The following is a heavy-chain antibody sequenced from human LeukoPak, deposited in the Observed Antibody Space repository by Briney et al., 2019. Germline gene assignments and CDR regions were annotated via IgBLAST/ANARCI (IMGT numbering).Heavy chain of an antibody. CDR2: ISYDGSNK. Sequence: QPGRSLRLSCAASGFTFSSYGMHWVRQAPGKGLEWVAVISYDGSNKYYADSVKGRFTISRDNSKNVLYLQMNSLRAEDTAVYYCAKGVLRYFDGPDYWGQGTLVTVSS. D-gene: IGHD3-9*01. J-gene: IGHJ4*02. CDR1: GFTFSSYG. V-gene: IGHV3-30*18. CDR3: AKGVLRYFDGPDY.